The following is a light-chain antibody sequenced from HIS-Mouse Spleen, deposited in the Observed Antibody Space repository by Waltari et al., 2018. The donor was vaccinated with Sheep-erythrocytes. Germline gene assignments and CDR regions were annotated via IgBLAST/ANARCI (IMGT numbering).Light chain of an antibody. CDR2: EGS. CDR3: CSYAGSSTPWV. J-gene: IGLJ3*02. V-gene: IGLV2-23*01. CDR1: SSDVGRYNL. Sequence: QSALTQPASVSGSPGQSITIPCPGTSSDVGRYNLVSWSQQHPGKAPKLMIYEGSKRPSGVSNRFSGSKSGNTASLTISGLQAEDEADYYCCSYAGSSTPWVFGGGTKLTVL.